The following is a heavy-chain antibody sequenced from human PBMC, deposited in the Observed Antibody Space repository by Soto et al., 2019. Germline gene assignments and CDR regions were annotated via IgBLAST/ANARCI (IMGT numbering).Heavy chain of an antibody. D-gene: IGHD3-10*01. CDR1: GGSISSYY. J-gene: IGHJ4*02. V-gene: IGHV4-59*01. Sequence: QVQLQESGPGLVKPSETLSLTCTVSGGSISSYYWSWIRQPPGKGLEWIGYIYHRGTTNYSPSLKSRVTISADMSKNKFSLKLSSVTAADTAVYYCARAIRRGGGFDYWGQGTLVTVSS. CDR2: IYHRGTT. CDR3: ARAIRRGGGFDY.